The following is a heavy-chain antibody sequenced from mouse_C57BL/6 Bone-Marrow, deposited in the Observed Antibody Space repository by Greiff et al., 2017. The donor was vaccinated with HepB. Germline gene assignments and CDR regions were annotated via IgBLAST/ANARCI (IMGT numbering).Heavy chain of an antibody. CDR2: ISGGGGNT. J-gene: IGHJ3*01. V-gene: IGHV5-9*01. D-gene: IGHD2-2*01. CDR1: GFTFSSYT. CDR3: ARHGSMVGGFAY. Sequence: DVMLVESGGGLVKPGGSLKLSCAASGFTFSSYTMSWVRQTPEKRLEWVATISGGGGNTYYPDSVKGRFTISRDNAKNTLYLQMSSLRSEDTALYYCARHGSMVGGFAYWGQGTLVTVSA.